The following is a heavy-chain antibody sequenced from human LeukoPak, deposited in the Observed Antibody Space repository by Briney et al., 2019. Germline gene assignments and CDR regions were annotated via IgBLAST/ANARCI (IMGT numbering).Heavy chain of an antibody. CDR2: INPNSGGT. Sequence: GASVKVSCKASGYTFTGYYMHWVRQAPGQGLEWMGWINPNSGGTNYARKFQGRVTMTRDTSISTAYMELSRLRSDDTAVYYCARGRSSGVGGSYFTWGQGTLVTVSS. J-gene: IGHJ5*02. CDR3: ARGRSSGVGGSYFT. CDR1: GYTFTGYY. D-gene: IGHD1-26*01. V-gene: IGHV1-2*02.